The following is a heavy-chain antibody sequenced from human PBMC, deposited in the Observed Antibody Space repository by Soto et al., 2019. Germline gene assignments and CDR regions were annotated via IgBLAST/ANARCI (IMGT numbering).Heavy chain of an antibody. D-gene: IGHD3-10*01. CDR2: MNPNSGNT. CDR1: GYTFTSYD. V-gene: IGHV1-8*01. J-gene: IGHJ3*02. CDR3: ARGPRRGYHDAFDI. Sequence: QVQLVQSGAEVKKPGASVKVSCKASGYTFTSYDINWVRQATGQGLEWMGWMNPNSGNTGYAQKFQGRVTMTRNTXXSTAYMELSSLSSEDTAVYYCARGPRRGYHDAFDIWGQGTMVTVSS.